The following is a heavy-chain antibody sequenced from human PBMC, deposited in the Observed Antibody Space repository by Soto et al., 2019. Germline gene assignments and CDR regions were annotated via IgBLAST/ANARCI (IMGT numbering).Heavy chain of an antibody. CDR1: GGSIGSGGYY. Sequence: NPSETLSLTCTVSGGSIGSGGYYWSWIRQHPGKGLEWIGYIYYSGSTYYNPSLKSRVTISVDTSKNQFSLKLSSVTAADTAVYYCARGAYCGGDCPLYYFDYWGQGTLVTVSS. D-gene: IGHD2-21*01. J-gene: IGHJ4*02. CDR3: ARGAYCGGDCPLYYFDY. V-gene: IGHV4-31*03. CDR2: IYYSGST.